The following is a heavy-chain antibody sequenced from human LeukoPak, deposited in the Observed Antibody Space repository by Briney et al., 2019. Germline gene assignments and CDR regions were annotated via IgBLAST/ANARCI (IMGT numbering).Heavy chain of an antibody. V-gene: IGHV4-4*07. CDR2: IYTSGTT. CDR3: ARGGAPGFCYYD. Sequence: SETLSLTCTVSGGSISSSYWSWIRQPAGKGLEWIGRIYTSGTTNYNPSLKSRVTISVDTSKNQFSLKLSSVTAADTAVYYRARGGAPGFCYYDWGQGTLVTVSS. D-gene: IGHD3-10*01. J-gene: IGHJ4*02. CDR1: GGSISSSY.